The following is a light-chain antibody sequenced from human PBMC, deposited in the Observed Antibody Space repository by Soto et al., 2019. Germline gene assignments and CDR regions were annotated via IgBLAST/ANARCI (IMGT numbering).Light chain of an antibody. V-gene: IGLV6-57*04. CDR3: QSYDSSNLYV. Sequence: FMLTQPHSVSESPGKTVTISCTRSSGSIASNYVQWYQQRPGSAPTTVIYEDNQRPSGVPDRFSGSIDSSSNSASLTTSGLKTEDEADYYCQSYDSSNLYVFGTGTKLTVL. CDR2: EDN. J-gene: IGLJ1*01. CDR1: SGSIASNY.